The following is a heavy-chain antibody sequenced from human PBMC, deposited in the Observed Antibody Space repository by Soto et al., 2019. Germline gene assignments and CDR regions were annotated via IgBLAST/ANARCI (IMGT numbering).Heavy chain of an antibody. Sequence: QVQLVESGGGVVQPGRSLRLSCAASGFTFSSYGMHWVRQAPGKGLEWVAVISYDGSNKYYADSVKGRFTISRDNSKNTLYLQMNILRAEDTAVYYCAKDTYYYDSSANSRPDYWGQGTLVSVSS. V-gene: IGHV3-30*18. CDR3: AKDTYYYDSSANSRPDY. D-gene: IGHD3-22*01. CDR1: GFTFSSYG. CDR2: ISYDGSNK. J-gene: IGHJ4*02.